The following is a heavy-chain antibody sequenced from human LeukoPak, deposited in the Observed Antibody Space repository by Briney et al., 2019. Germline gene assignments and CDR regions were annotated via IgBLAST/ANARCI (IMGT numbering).Heavy chain of an antibody. CDR2: IKQDGSAK. CDR3: ARGRGSLDY. D-gene: IGHD6-25*01. V-gene: IGHV3-7*04. J-gene: IGHJ4*02. CDR1: GFTFSSYW. Sequence: GGSLRLSCAASGFTFSSYWMTWARQAPGKGLEWVANIKQDGSAKYTLDSVKGRFTISRDNAKNSLYLQMNSLRAEDTAIYYCARGRGSLDYWGQGALVTVSS.